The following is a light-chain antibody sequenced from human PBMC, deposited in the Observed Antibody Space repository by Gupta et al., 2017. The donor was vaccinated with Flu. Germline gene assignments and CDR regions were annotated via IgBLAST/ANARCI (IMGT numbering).Light chain of an antibody. CDR2: SAS. CDR1: QSVLYSSKKKNY. J-gene: IGKJ1*01. V-gene: IGKV4-1*01. Sequence: SLAERATISCKSSQSVLYSSKKKNYLAWYPQQPGQPPKLLIYSASTRESGVPDRFSGSGSGTDFTLTISRLQAEDVAVYYCQQDDSAPGTLGQGTKVEIK. CDR3: QQDDSAPGT.